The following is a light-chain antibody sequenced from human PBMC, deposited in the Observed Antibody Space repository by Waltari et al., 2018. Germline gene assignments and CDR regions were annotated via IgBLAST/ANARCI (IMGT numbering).Light chain of an antibody. V-gene: IGLV2-11*01. Sequence: QSALTQPRPVSGSPGQSLPISCTGTSSDVGGYNSVSWYQQHPGKAPKLMIFEVSNRPSGVSNRFSGSKSGNTASLTISGLQAEDEADYYCCSYAGSFMVVFGGGTKLTVL. CDR2: EVS. CDR1: SSDVGGYNS. CDR3: CSYAGSFMVV. J-gene: IGLJ2*01.